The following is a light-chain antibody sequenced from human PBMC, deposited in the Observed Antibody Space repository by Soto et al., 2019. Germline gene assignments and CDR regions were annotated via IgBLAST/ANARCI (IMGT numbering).Light chain of an antibody. CDR3: CSYAGNPYV. J-gene: IGLJ1*01. CDR1: SSDVGSYNS. CDR2: EGS. Sequence: QSVLTQPASVSGSPGQSIAISCTGTSSDVGSYNSVSWYQQHPGKAPKLMIYEGSKRPSGVSDRFSGSKSGNTASLTISGLQAEDEADYYCCSYAGNPYVVGTGTKLTV. V-gene: IGLV2-23*01.